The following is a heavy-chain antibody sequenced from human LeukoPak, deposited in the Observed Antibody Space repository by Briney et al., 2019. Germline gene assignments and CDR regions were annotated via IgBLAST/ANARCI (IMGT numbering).Heavy chain of an antibody. V-gene: IGHV4-34*01. CDR2: INHSGST. Sequence: SETLSLTCTVSGGSISSYYWSWIRQPPGKGLEWIGEINHSGSTNYNPSLKSRVTISVDTSKNQFSLKLSSVTAADTAVYYCARYPSRRYSSSQGFDYWGQGTLVTVSS. CDR3: ARYPSRRYSSSQGFDY. D-gene: IGHD6-6*01. CDR1: GGSISSYY. J-gene: IGHJ4*02.